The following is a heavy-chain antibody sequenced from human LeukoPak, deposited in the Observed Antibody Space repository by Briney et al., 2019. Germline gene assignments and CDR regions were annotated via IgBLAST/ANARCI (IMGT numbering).Heavy chain of an antibody. Sequence: ASVKVSCKASGYPFTKFYMHWVRQAPGPGLEWMGLMSPNGDSTLYSQKSQGRVTMTRDTSTSTDYMELSSLRSEDTAVYYCARDNSDTVKGECSGACYWWFDPWGQGTLVTVSS. CDR1: GYPFTKFY. D-gene: IGHD6-19*01. CDR2: MSPNGDST. CDR3: ARDNSDTVKGECSGACYWWFDP. V-gene: IGHV1-46*01. J-gene: IGHJ5*02.